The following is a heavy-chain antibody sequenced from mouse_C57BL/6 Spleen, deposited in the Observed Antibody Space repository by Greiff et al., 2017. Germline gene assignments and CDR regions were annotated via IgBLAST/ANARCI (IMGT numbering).Heavy chain of an antibody. CDR1: GYTFTDHT. Sequence: VKLMESDAELVKPGASVKISCKVSGYTFTDHTIHWMKQRPEQGLEWIGYIYPRDGSTKYNEKFKGKATLTADKSSSTAYMQLNSLTSEDSAVYFCARRGPITTVVLDYWGQGTTLTVSS. D-gene: IGHD1-1*01. V-gene: IGHV1-78*01. J-gene: IGHJ2*01. CDR3: ARRGPITTVVLDY. CDR2: IYPRDGST.